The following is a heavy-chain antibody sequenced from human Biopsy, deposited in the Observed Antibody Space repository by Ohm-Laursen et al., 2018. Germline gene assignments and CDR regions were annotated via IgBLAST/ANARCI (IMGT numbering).Heavy chain of an antibody. J-gene: IGHJ4*02. CDR1: VFTFRDSA. Sequence: SLRLSCTASVFTFRDSAMHWVRQASGKGLAWVGRISSKVNNYATAYAASVTGRFTISRDDPKNTAYLQMNSLKTEDTAVYYCTTYDNSGDYRDYWGQGPQVTASS. CDR2: ISSKVNNYAT. CDR3: TTYDNSGDYRDY. V-gene: IGHV3-73*01. D-gene: IGHD4-23*01.